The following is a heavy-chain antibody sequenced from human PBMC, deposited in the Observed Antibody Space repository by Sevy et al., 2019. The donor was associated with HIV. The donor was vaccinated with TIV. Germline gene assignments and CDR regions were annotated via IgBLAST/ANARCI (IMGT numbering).Heavy chain of an antibody. V-gene: IGHV3-23*01. J-gene: IGHJ4*02. CDR3: AKEWTHLNYAFGEFDY. CDR2: ISNSGGNT. D-gene: IGHD3-10*01. CDR1: GFIFTTYA. Sequence: GGSLRLSCAASGFIFTTYAMSWVRQAPGKGLEWVSGISNSGGNTYYADSVRGRFTVSRDNSKNTVYLQLNSLRDEDTAIYYCAKEWTHLNYAFGEFDYWGQGTLVTVSS.